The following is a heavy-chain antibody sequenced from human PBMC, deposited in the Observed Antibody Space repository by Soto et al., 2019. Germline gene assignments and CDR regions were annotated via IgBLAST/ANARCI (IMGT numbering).Heavy chain of an antibody. J-gene: IGHJ5*02. Sequence: SETLSLTCAVYGASLSDNYCNWLRQPPGKGLEWIGEINHSGNTNYNPSLRSRVTISIDTSKNQLSLNLRSVSAADTAVYDCERGRGEFDAWGQGTPVTVSS. CDR2: INHSGNT. V-gene: IGHV4-34*01. CDR1: GASLSDNY. CDR3: ERGRGEFDA. D-gene: IGHD2-21*01.